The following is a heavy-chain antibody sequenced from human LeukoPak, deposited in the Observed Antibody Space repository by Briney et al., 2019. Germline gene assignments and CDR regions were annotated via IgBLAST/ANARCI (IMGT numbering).Heavy chain of an antibody. CDR2: INWNGGST. Sequence: PGGSLRLSCAASGFTFDNYGMSWVRQAPGKGLEWVSGINWNGGSTGYADSVKGRFTISRDNAKNSLYLQMNSLRAEDTALYYCARDLGDSSSSGYWGQGTLVTVSS. CDR3: ARDLGDSSSSGY. J-gene: IGHJ4*02. CDR1: GFTFDNYG. V-gene: IGHV3-20*04. D-gene: IGHD6-6*01.